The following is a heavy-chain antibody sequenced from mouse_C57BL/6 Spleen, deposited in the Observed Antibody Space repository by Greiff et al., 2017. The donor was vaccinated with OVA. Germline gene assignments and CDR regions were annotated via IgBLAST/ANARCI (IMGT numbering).Heavy chain of an antibody. J-gene: IGHJ3*01. CDR1: GYTFTSYW. CDR2: IDPSDSYT. V-gene: IGHV1-69*01. CDR3: ARDSSGYVRFAY. Sequence: QVQLKQPGAELVMPGASVKLSCKASGYTFTSYWMHWVKQRPGQGLEWIGEIDPSDSYTNYNQKFKGKSTLTVDKSSSTAYMQLSSLTSEDSAVYSCARDSSGYVRFAYWGQGTLVTVSA. D-gene: IGHD3-2*02.